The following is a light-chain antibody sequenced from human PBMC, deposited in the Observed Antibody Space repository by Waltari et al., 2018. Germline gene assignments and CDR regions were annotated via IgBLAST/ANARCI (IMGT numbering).Light chain of an antibody. CDR2: SNN. Sequence: QSVLTQPPSASGTPGQRVTISCSGSSSNIGGKPLNWYQQLPGTAPKLLIYSNNRRPSGVPDRFSGSKSGTSASLAISGLQSEDEADYYCAAWDDSLNGWVFGGGTKLTVL. J-gene: IGLJ3*02. CDR1: SSNIGGKP. CDR3: AAWDDSLNGWV. V-gene: IGLV1-44*01.